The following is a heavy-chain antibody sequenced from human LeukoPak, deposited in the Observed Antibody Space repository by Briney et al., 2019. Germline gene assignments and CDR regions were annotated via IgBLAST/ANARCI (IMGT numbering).Heavy chain of an antibody. CDR3: ARDRGGYNYGYYYYGMDV. J-gene: IGHJ6*02. D-gene: IGHD5-24*01. CDR2: IFYTGDT. Sequence: PSETLSLTCSVSGDSVSSSTYYWGWIRQPPGKGLEYIATIFYTGDTYYNPSLKSRVTISVDTSKNQFSLKLSSVTAADTAVYYCARDRGGYNYGYYYYGMDVWGQGTTVTVSS. CDR1: GDSVSSSTYY. V-gene: IGHV4-39*07.